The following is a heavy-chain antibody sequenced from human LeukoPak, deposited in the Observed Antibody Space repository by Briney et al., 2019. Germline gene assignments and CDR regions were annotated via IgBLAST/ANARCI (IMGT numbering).Heavy chain of an antibody. J-gene: IGHJ3*02. D-gene: IGHD3-10*01. CDR1: GYSFTSYW. CDR3: ARTDYYGSGTYAFDI. CDR2: IYPGDSDT. Sequence: GESLKVSCKGSGYSFTSYWIGWVRQMPGKGLEWMGIIYPGDSDTRYSPSFQGQVTISADKSISTAYLQWSSLKASDTAMYYCARTDYYGSGTYAFDIWGQGTMVTVSS. V-gene: IGHV5-51*01.